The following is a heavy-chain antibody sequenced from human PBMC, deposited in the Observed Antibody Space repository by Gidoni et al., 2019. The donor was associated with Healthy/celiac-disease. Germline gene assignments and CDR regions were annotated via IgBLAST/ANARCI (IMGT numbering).Heavy chain of an antibody. CDR1: GFTFDDYA. V-gene: IGHV3-9*01. CDR2: ISWNSGSI. CDR3: AKGLRYCSGGSCYSGDYYYGMDV. Sequence: RLSCAASGFTFDDYAMHWVRQAPGKGLEWVSGISWNSGSIGYADSVTGRFTISRDNAKNSLYLQMNSLRAEDTALYYCAKGLRYCSGGSCYSGDYYYGMDVWGQGTTVTVSS. D-gene: IGHD2-15*01. J-gene: IGHJ6*02.